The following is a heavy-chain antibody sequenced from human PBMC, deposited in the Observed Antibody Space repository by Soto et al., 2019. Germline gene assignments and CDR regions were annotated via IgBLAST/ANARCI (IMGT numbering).Heavy chain of an antibody. D-gene: IGHD3-16*01. CDR2: ISVSKGNT. V-gene: IGHV1-18*04. J-gene: IGHJ4*02. Sequence: ASVKVSCKASSYIFSSYGITWVRQAPGQGLEWMGWISVSKGNTKYAQNLQGRVTMTADTSTGTAYLELRSLRSDDTAVYYCATKRGAVSTYDFWGRGTQVTVAS. CDR1: SYIFSSYG. CDR3: ATKRGAVSTYDF.